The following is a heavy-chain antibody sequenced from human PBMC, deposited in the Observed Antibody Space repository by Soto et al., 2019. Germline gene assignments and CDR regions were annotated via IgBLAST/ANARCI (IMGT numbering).Heavy chain of an antibody. D-gene: IGHD3-3*01. CDR1: GFTFDDYT. CDR3: AKDIEVGTYYDFWSGYYIREAGMDV. Sequence: GGSLRLSCAASGFTFDDYTMHWVRQAPGKGLEWVSLISWDGGSTYYADSVKGRFTISRDNSKNSLYLQMNSLRTEDTALYYCAKDIEVGTYYDFWSGYYIREAGMDVWGPGTTVTVSS. V-gene: IGHV3-43*01. J-gene: IGHJ6*02. CDR2: ISWDGGST.